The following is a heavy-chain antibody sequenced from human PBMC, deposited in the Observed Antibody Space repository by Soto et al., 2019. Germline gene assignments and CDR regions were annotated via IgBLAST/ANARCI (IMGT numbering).Heavy chain of an antibody. CDR2: INAGNGNT. D-gene: IGHD2-15*01. Sequence: QVQLVQSGAEVKKPGASVKVSCKASGYTFTSYAMHWLRQAPGQRLEWMGWINAGNGNTKYSQKFQGRVTITRDTSASTAYMELSSLRSEDTAVYYCARDSPACSGGSCYFYWGQGTLVTVSS. CDR1: GYTFTSYA. J-gene: IGHJ4*02. V-gene: IGHV1-3*01. CDR3: ARDSPACSGGSCYFY.